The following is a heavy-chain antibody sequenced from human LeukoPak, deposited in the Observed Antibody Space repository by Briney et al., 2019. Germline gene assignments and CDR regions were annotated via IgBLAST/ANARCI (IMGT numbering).Heavy chain of an antibody. CDR3: AKVKAVAGHYFDY. D-gene: IGHD6-19*01. Sequence: GGSLRLSCAASGFTFSSYAMNWVRQAPGKGLEWVSTISGGGGSTYYADSVKGRFTISRDNSKNTLYLQMNSLRAEDTAVYYCAKVKAVAGHYFDYWGQGTLVTVSS. V-gene: IGHV3-23*01. J-gene: IGHJ4*02. CDR1: GFTFSSYA. CDR2: ISGGGGST.